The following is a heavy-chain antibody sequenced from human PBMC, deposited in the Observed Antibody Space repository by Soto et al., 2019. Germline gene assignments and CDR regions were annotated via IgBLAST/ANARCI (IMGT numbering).Heavy chain of an antibody. Sequence: GSLRLSCTASGFTFGDYAISWFRQAPGKGLEWVGFIRSKAYGGTTEYAASVKGRFTISRDDSKSIAYLQMNSLKTEDTAVYYCTRDNGVAPDYWGQGTLVTVSS. J-gene: IGHJ4*02. D-gene: IGHD3-3*01. V-gene: IGHV3-49*03. CDR2: IRSKAYGGTT. CDR1: GFTFGDYA. CDR3: TRDNGVAPDY.